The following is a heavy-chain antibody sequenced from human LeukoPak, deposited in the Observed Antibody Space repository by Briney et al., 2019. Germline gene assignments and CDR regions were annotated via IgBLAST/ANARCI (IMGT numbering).Heavy chain of an antibody. D-gene: IGHD2-21*01. CDR1: GFTLSSNY. J-gene: IGHJ4*02. V-gene: IGHV3-66*01. CDR2: IYSCGST. Sequence: ARSLRLSCAASGFTLSSNYMSWVRQAPGKGLEWVSVIYSCGSTYYADSVKGRFTISRDNSKNTPYLQMNSLRAEDAAVYYCGRVGEVYYFDYWGQGTLVTVSS. CDR3: GRVGEVYYFDY.